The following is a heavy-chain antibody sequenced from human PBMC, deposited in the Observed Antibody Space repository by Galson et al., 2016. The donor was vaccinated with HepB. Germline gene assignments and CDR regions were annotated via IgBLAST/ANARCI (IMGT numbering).Heavy chain of an antibody. J-gene: IGHJ4*02. CDR1: GGSFSGYY. D-gene: IGHD2-8*01. CDR2: ISHSGST. V-gene: IGHV4-34*01. CDR3: ARGRATKADY. Sequence: ETLSLTCAVYGGSFSGYYWSWIRQPPGKGLEWIGEISHSGSTNYNPSLKSRVTMSVDTSFSLKLTAVTAADTAVYYCARGRATKADYWGQGTLVTVSS.